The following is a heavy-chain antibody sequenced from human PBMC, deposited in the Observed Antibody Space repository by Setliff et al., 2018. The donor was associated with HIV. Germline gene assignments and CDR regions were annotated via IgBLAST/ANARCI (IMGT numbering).Heavy chain of an antibody. CDR1: GYSISSGYY. Sequence: SETLSLTCTVSGYSISSGYYWGWIRQPPGKGLEWIGSIYYSGRTYYNPSLKSRVTISVDTSKNQFSLKLSSVTAADTAVYYCARVGWDYYDSSGVGEFDYWGQGTLVTSPQ. CDR2: IYYSGRT. V-gene: IGHV4-38-2*02. D-gene: IGHD3-22*01. J-gene: IGHJ4*02. CDR3: ARVGWDYYDSSGVGEFDY.